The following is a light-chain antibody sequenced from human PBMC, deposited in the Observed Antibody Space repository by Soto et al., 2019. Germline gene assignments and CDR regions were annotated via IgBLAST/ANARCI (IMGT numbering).Light chain of an antibody. J-gene: IGLJ3*02. Sequence: QSALTQPRSVSGSPGQSVTISCTGTSSDVGGYNYVSWYQQHPGKAPKLMIYDVSKRPSGVPDRFSGSKSGNTASLTISGLQAEDEADYYCCSYAGSFWVFGGGPQLTVL. CDR3: CSYAGSFWV. CDR1: SSDVGGYNY. V-gene: IGLV2-11*01. CDR2: DVS.